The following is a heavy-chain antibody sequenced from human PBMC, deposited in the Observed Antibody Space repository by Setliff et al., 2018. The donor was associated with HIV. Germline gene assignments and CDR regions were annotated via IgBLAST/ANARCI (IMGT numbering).Heavy chain of an antibody. CDR1: GFSIDDYA. CDR2: VRGIAYGGTT. Sequence: GGSLRLSCTASGFSIDDYAMNWFRQAPGRGLEWVGLVRGIAYGGTTEYAASVRGRFTISRDDSKNIAYLQMNSLKTEDTAVYFCTRDGGGDYGVYAPDYWGQGTLVTVSS. J-gene: IGHJ4*02. D-gene: IGHD4-17*01. CDR3: TRDGGGDYGVYAPDY. V-gene: IGHV3-49*03.